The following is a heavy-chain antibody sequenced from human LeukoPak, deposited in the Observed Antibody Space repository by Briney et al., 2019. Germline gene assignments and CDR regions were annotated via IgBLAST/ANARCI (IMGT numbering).Heavy chain of an antibody. V-gene: IGHV3-30*04. CDR1: GFTSSIYP. Sequence: GGSLRLSCAASGFTSSIYPMHWVRQAPGKGLEWVAVIAYDGSYKYYADSVKGRFTTSRDNSKSTLYLLMNSLRAEDTAVYYCASENDAFDIWGPGTVVTVSS. CDR2: IAYDGSYK. CDR3: ASENDAFDI. J-gene: IGHJ3*02.